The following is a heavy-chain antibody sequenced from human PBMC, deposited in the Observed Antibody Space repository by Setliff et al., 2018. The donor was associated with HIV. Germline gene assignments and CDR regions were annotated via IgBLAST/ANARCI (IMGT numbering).Heavy chain of an antibody. Sequence: SETLSLTCTVSGDSINSGSYHWNWIRQPAGKGLEWIGRIYISGSANYNPSLKSRVTISVDTSKNQFSLRLTSLTAADTAIYYCARSTVGAGASFPWGRGILVTVSS. CDR1: GDSINSGSYH. CDR2: IYISGSA. CDR3: ARSTVGAGASFP. V-gene: IGHV4-61*02. J-gene: IGHJ5*02. D-gene: IGHD1-26*01.